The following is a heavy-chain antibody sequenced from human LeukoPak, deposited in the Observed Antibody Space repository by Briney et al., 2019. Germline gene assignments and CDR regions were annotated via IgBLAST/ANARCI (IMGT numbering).Heavy chain of an antibody. D-gene: IGHD1-7*01. CDR1: GFTFSSYA. CDR2: ISYDGSNK. Sequence: GGSLRLSCAASGFTFSSYAMHWVRQAPGKGLEWVAVISYDGSNKYYADSVKGRFTISRDNSKNTLYLQMNSLRAEDTAVYYCARDSVRYKWNYGVDYWGQGTLVNVSS. CDR3: ARDSVRYKWNYGVDY. V-gene: IGHV3-30*04. J-gene: IGHJ4*02.